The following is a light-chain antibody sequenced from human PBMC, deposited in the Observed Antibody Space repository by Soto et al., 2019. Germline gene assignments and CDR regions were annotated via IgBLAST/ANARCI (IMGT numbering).Light chain of an antibody. CDR1: QSLVHSDGNTS. CDR2: KVS. J-gene: IGKJ5*01. CDR3: MQATLWVT. V-gene: IGKV2-30*02. Sequence: EVVMTQSPLSLPVTLGQPASISCRSSQSLVHSDGNTSVTWFQQRPGQSPRRLIYKVSYRDSGVPDRFSGSGSGTDFTLKISRVEAEDVGVYYCMQATLWVTFGQGTRLDIK.